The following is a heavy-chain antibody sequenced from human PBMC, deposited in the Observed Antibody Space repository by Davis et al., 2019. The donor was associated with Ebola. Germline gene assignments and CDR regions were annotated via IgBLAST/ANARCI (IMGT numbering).Heavy chain of an antibody. CDR3: ARSPPGIAVAGPRAWFDP. CDR2: IYPGDSDT. Sequence: GESLKISCKGSGYSFTSYWIGWVRQMPGKGLEWMGIIYPGDSDTRYSPSFQGQVTISADKSISTAYLQWSSLKASDTAMYYCARSPPGIAVAGPRAWFDPWGQGTLVTVSS. V-gene: IGHV5-51*01. D-gene: IGHD6-19*01. J-gene: IGHJ5*02. CDR1: GYSFTSYW.